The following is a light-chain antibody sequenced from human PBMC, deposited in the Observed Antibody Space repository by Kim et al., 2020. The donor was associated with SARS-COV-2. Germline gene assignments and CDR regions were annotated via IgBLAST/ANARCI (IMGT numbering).Light chain of an antibody. J-gene: IGKJ1*01. CDR3: QKYNGAPWT. CDR1: QGINND. Sequence: ASVGDRVTITCRASQGINNDLAWYQQKPGKVPNLLIYGASALQSGVPSRFSGRGSGTDFTLTISSLQPEDVAIYYCQKYNGAPWTFDQGTKVDIK. CDR2: GAS. V-gene: IGKV1-27*01.